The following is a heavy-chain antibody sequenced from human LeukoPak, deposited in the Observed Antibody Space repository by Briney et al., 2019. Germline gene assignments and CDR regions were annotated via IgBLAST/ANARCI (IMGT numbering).Heavy chain of an antibody. CDR3: ARVGPHIAAAGPFDY. J-gene: IGHJ4*02. Sequence: ASVTVSCTTSGYSFTNYPMHWVREAPGQRLEWMGWINVGSGYTKYSQKFQGRVTITRDTSASTVYMELSSLRSEDTAVYYCARVGPHIAAAGPFDYWGQGTLVTVSS. V-gene: IGHV1-3*01. D-gene: IGHD6-13*01. CDR1: GYSFTNYP. CDR2: INVGSGYT.